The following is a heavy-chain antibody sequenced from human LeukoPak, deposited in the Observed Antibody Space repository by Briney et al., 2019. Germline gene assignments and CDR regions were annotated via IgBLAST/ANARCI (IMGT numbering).Heavy chain of an antibody. J-gene: IGHJ3*02. Sequence: SSETLSLTCTVSGYSISSGYYCGWIRQPPGKGLEWIGTFHHRGSTFQNPSLKSRVTISLDTSKNQFSLKLSAVTAADTAVYYCAKAYSGTYPHEAFDIWGQGTMVTVSS. CDR1: GYSISSGYY. CDR3: AKAYSGTYPHEAFDI. CDR2: FHHRGST. V-gene: IGHV4-38-2*02. D-gene: IGHD1-26*01.